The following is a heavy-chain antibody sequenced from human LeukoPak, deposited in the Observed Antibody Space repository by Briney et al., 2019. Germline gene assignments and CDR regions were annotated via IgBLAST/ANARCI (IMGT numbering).Heavy chain of an antibody. CDR2: ISYDGSNK. D-gene: IGHD3-22*01. J-gene: IGHJ3*02. Sequence: GGSLRLSCATSGFTFSSYSFNWVRQAPGKGLEWVAVISYDGSNKYYADSVKGRFTISRDKSKNTLYLQMNSLRAEDTAVYYCARDYYDSNGYYPDAFDIWGQGTMVTVSS. V-gene: IGHV3-30*04. CDR1: GFTFSSYS. CDR3: ARDYYDSNGYYPDAFDI.